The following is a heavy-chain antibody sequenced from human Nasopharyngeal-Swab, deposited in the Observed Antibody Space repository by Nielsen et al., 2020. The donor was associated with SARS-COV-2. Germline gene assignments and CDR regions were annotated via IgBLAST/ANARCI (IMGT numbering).Heavy chain of an antibody. CDR1: GFTFSSYS. D-gene: IGHD6-19*01. CDR2: FSSTSTI. J-gene: IGHJ4*02. Sequence: SCAASGFTFSSYSLNWVRQAPGKGLAWVSYFSSTSTIYHADSMKGRFTTSRHNAKNSLYLQMNSLRAEDTAVYYCAAVSSTGWYEIDYWGQGTLVTVST. CDR3: AAVSSTGWYEIDY. V-gene: IGHV3-48*04.